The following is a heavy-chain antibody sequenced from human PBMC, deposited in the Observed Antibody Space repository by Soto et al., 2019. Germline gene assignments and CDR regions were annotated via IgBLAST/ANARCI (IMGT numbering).Heavy chain of an antibody. Sequence: GASVKVTCKASGYTFTGYYMQWVRQAPGQGLEWMGWINPNSGGTNYAQKFQGWVTMTRDTSISTAYMELSRLRSDDTAVYYCARDGRKDWSFDYWGQGTLVTVYS. V-gene: IGHV1-2*04. CDR2: INPNSGGT. CDR1: GYTFTGYY. J-gene: IGHJ4*02. D-gene: IGHD1-1*01. CDR3: ARDGRKDWSFDY.